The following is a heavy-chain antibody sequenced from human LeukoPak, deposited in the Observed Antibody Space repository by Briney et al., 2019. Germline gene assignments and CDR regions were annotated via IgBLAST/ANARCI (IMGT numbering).Heavy chain of an antibody. J-gene: IGHJ4*02. D-gene: IGHD1-7*01. CDR2: IIVGSGAT. CDR3: AADGVNWNYVLDY. Sequence: TSVKVSCKTSGFTFSTSAVQWVRQARGQRLEWIGWIIVGSGATNYAQSLQGRFTITRDMSTNTAYMELSSLGSEDSAVYYCAADGVNWNYVLDYWGQGTLVTVSS. CDR1: GFTFSTSA. V-gene: IGHV1-58*01.